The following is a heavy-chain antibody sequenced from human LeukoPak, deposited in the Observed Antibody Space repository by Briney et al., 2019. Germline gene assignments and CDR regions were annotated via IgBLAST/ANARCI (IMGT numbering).Heavy chain of an antibody. V-gene: IGHV4-59*07. Sequence: SDTVSLTCTLSGGSISSLYWMWPRHPPGKGREWFGYIYYSGSHNYHPPLKGRVPISVEPSKKLFALELNSVTAADTAVYYCARIGRDDAFDIWGQGTMVTVSS. J-gene: IGHJ3*02. CDR1: GGSISSLY. CDR2: IYYSGSH. D-gene: IGHD1-26*01. CDR3: ARIGRDDAFDI.